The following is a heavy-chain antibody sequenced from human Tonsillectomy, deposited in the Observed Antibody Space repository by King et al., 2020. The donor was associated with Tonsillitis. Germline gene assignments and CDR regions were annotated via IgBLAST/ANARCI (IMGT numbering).Heavy chain of an antibody. CDR1: GYNFANYW. CDR2: IYPGDSNT. CDR3: WRRDLCCSGGDCQPWYFDY. Sequence: QLVQSGAELKQHGESLKISCKGSGYNFANYWVAWVRQMPGKGLEWMGFIYPGDSNTRYSPSFQGQVTISADKSVSTAYLQWRSLKASDTAMYFCWRRDLCCSGGDCQPWYFDYWGQGTLVTVSS. V-gene: IGHV5-51*01. D-gene: IGHD2-21*01. J-gene: IGHJ4*02.